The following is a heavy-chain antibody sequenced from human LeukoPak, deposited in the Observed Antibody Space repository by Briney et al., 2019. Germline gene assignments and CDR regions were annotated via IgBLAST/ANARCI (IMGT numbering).Heavy chain of an antibody. Sequence: GASVKVSCKASGYTFIDYFIHWMRQTPGQGLEWLGWINPNSGVTRYAQKFQGRVTLTRDTAAYMELSSLKYDDTAVYYCARAVSGTLGGAFGIWGQGTAVTVSS. D-gene: IGHD1-14*01. CDR3: ARAVSGTLGGAFGI. V-gene: IGHV1-2*02. CDR1: GYTFIDYF. J-gene: IGHJ3*02. CDR2: INPNSGVT.